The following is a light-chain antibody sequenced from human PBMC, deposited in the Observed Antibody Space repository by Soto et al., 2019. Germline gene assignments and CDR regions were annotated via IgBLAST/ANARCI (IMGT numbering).Light chain of an antibody. J-gene: IGKJ1*01. CDR3: QQYDTWPRT. Sequence: ILMTQSPATLSVSVGERATLSCRASQSISNHLAWYQQKPGQSPRLLIYGASTRATGIPARFSGSGSGTEFTLTISSLQSEDFAVYYCQQYDTWPRTFGQGTKVDIK. CDR2: GAS. CDR1: QSISNH. V-gene: IGKV3-15*01.